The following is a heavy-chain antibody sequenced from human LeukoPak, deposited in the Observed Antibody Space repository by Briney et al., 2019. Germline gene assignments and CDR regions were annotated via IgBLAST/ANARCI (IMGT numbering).Heavy chain of an antibody. J-gene: IGHJ4*02. CDR3: AKKIEMATISHFDY. V-gene: IGHV3-23*01. CDR1: GFTFSSYA. CDR2: ISGSGGST. D-gene: IGHD5-24*01. Sequence: GGSLRLSCAASGFTFSSYAMSWVRQAPGKGLEWVSAISGSGGSTYYADSVKGRFTISRDNSKNTLYLQMNSLRAEDTVVYYCAKKIEMATISHFDYWGQGTLVTVSS.